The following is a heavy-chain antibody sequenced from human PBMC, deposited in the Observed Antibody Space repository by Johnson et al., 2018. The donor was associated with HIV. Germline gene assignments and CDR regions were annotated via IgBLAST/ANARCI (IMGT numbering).Heavy chain of an antibody. CDR2: ISGSGGST. J-gene: IGHJ3*02. Sequence: QLVESGGGLVQPGGSLRLSCAASGFTFSSYAMSWVRQAPGKGLEWVSAISGSGGSTYYADSVKGRFTTSRDNAKNSLFLQMNSLRAEDTAEYYCARVGANFDAFDIWGQGTMVTVSS. CDR1: GFTFSSYA. V-gene: IGHV3-23*04. D-gene: IGHD4/OR15-4a*01. CDR3: ARVGANFDAFDI.